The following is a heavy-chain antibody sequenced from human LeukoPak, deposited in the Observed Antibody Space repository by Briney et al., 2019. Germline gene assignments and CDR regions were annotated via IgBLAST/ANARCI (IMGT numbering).Heavy chain of an antibody. J-gene: IGHJ4*02. CDR2: IYYSVNT. V-gene: IGHV4-39*01. Sequence: SETLSLTCTVSGGYISSSSYYWGWIRQPPGKGLEWIGSIYYSVNTYYNPSLESRVTISVDTSKNQFSLKLSSVTAADTAVYYCASGASETDYWGQGTLVTVSS. D-gene: IGHD1-14*01. CDR1: GGYISSSSYY. CDR3: ASGASETDY.